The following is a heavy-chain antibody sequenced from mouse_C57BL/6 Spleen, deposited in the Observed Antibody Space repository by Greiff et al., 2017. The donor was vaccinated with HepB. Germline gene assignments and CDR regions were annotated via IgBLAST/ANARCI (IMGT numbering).Heavy chain of an antibody. CDR3: ARAPTDYFDY. CDR2: IDPSDSYT. CDR1: GYTFTSYW. Sequence: QVQLQQPGAELVRPGTSVKLSCKASGYTFTSYWMHWVKQRPGQGLEWIGVIDPSDSYTNYNQKFKGKATLTVDTSSSTAYMQLSSLTSEDSAVYYCARAPTDYFDYWGQGTTLTVSS. V-gene: IGHV1-59*01. J-gene: IGHJ2*01.